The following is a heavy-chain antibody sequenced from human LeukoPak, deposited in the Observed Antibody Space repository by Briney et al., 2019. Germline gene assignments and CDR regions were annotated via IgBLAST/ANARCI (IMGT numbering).Heavy chain of an antibody. J-gene: IGHJ3*02. V-gene: IGHV3-30*02. CDR1: GFTFSSCG. Sequence: GGTLRLSCAASGFTFSSCGMSWVRQAPGKGLEWVAFIRYDGSNKYYADSVKGRFTISRDNSKNTLYLQMNSLRAEDTAVYYCAKDITMIVVSRRFDAFDIWGQGTMVTVSS. CDR2: IRYDGSNK. D-gene: IGHD3-22*01. CDR3: AKDITMIVVSRRFDAFDI.